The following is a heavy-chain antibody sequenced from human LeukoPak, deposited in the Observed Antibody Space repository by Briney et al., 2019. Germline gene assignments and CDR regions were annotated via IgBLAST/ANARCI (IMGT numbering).Heavy chain of an antibody. J-gene: IGHJ4*02. CDR2: ISSYNGNT. Sequence: ASVKVSCKASGYMFNAYGISWVQQAPGQGLEWMGWISSYNGNTNYPQKFQGRVTVTTDTSTTTAYMELTSLTSDDTAMYYCAREVILNAAYCSDCNSGQFFDHWGQGTLVTVSS. CDR3: AREVILNAAYCSDCNSGQFFDH. CDR1: GYMFNAYG. D-gene: IGHD2-15*01. V-gene: IGHV1-18*04.